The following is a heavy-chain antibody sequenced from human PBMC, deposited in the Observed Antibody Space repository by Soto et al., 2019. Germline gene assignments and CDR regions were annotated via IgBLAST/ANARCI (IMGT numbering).Heavy chain of an antibody. CDR2: INPSGGST. CDR3: ARTKKISSSSSGFLMAGMDV. D-gene: IGHD6-6*01. J-gene: IGHJ6*02. Sequence: GASVKVSCKASGYTFTSYYMHWVRQAPGQGLEWMGIINPSGGSTSYAQKFQGRVTMTRDTSTSTVYMELSSLRSEDTAVYYCARTKKISSSSSGFLMAGMDVWGQGTTVTVSS. V-gene: IGHV1-46*01. CDR1: GYTFTSYY.